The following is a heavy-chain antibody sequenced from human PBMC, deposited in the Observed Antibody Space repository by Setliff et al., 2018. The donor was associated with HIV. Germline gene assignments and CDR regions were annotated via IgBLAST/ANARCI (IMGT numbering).Heavy chain of an antibody. V-gene: IGHV4-39*07. Sequence: SETLSLTCTVSGGSITRTPYYWGWIRQPPGKGLEWIGSIYHTGITYDNPSLKSRVTISVDTSKNQFSLKLSSVTAADTAVYYCARAPPGIQNDAFDVWGQGTMVTVSS. CDR1: GGSITRTPYY. CDR2: IYHTGIT. CDR3: ARAPPGIQNDAFDV. J-gene: IGHJ3*01.